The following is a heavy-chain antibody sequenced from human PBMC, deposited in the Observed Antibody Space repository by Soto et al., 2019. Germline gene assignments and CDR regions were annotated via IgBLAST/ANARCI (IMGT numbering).Heavy chain of an antibody. Sequence: GGSLRLSCAASGFTFSSYSMNWVRQAPGKGLEWLSYISTSSSTIYYADSVKGRFAISRDNSLYLQMNSLRAEDTAVYYCASRLGGYDFAIDIWGQGTMVTVSS. J-gene: IGHJ3*02. CDR1: GFTFSSYS. D-gene: IGHD5-12*01. CDR2: ISTSSSTI. CDR3: ASRLGGYDFAIDI. V-gene: IGHV3-48*01.